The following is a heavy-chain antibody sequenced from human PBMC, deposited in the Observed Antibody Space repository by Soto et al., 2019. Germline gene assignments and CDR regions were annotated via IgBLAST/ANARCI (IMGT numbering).Heavy chain of an antibody. V-gene: IGHV1-18*01. CDR1: GYTFTSYG. J-gene: IGHJ6*02. CDR2: ISAYNGNT. D-gene: IGHD4-17*01. CDR3: ARWSREATTDYFYNYGMDV. Sequence: ASVKVSCKASGYTFTSYGISWVRQAPGQGLEWMGWISAYNGNTNYAQKLQGRVTMTTDTSTSTAYMELRSLRSDDTAVYYCARWSREATTDYFYNYGMDVWGQGTTVTVCS.